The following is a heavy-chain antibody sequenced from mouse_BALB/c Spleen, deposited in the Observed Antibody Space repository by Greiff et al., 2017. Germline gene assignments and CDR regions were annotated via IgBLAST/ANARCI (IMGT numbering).Heavy chain of an antibody. D-gene: IGHD4-1*02. CDR1: GYSITSDYA. V-gene: IGHV3-2*02. CDR3: ASTGTWYFDV. Sequence: VQLQQSGPGLVKPSQSLSLTCTVTGYSITSDYAWNWIRQFPGNKLEWMGYISYSGSTSYNPSLKSRISITRDTSKNQFFLQLNSVTTEDTATYYCASTGTWYFDVWGAGTTVTVSS. CDR2: ISYSGST. J-gene: IGHJ1*01.